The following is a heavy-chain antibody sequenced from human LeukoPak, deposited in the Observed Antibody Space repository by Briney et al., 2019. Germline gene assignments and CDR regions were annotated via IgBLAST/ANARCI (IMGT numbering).Heavy chain of an antibody. CDR1: GGSISSRTYY. CDR3: ASFYYGSGSYYPFQIYYFDY. D-gene: IGHD3-10*01. V-gene: IGHV4-39*01. Sequence: SETLSLTCTVSGGSISSRTYYWGWIRQPPGKGLEWIGSIHYTGSTFYNPSLKSRVTISVDTSKNQFSLKLSSVTAADTAVHYCASFYYGSGSYYPFQIYYFDYWGQGTLATVSS. J-gene: IGHJ4*02. CDR2: IHYTGST.